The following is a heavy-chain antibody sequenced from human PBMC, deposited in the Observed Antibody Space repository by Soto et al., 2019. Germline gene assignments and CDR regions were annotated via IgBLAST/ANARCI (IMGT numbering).Heavy chain of an antibody. CDR3: ERGGHDYSNPFDY. V-gene: IGHV1-3*02. CDR1: GYTFNSYA. D-gene: IGHD4-4*01. Sequence: ASVKVSCKASGYTFNSYAMHWVRQAPGQRREWMGWSNAGNGNTKYSQKFQGRVTITRDTSASTAYMELSSLRSEDMDVYYCERGGHDYSNPFDYWGQGTLVTVSS. CDR2: SNAGNGNT. J-gene: IGHJ4*02.